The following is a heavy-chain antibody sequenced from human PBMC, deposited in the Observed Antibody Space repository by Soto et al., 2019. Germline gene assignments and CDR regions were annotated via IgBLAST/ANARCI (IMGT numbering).Heavy chain of an antibody. J-gene: IGHJ4*02. D-gene: IGHD3-16*01. Sequence: ASVKVSCKASGYIFTNHAIHWVRQAPGQGLEWMGWINAGKGDTKYPQRFQGRVIITRDTSASTAYMELSSLRSEDTAVYYCEENILGETTDYWGPETLVT. CDR1: GYIFTNHA. CDR3: EENILGETTDY. V-gene: IGHV1-3*01. CDR2: INAGKGDT.